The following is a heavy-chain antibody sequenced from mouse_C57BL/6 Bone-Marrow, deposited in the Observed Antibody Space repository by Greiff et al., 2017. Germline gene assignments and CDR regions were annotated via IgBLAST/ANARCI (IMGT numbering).Heavy chain of an antibody. CDR2: ISNLAYSI. V-gene: IGHV5-15*01. D-gene: IGHD2-4*01. CDR1: GFTFSDYG. CDR3: ARYDYDGDAMDY. Sequence: EVMLVESGGGLVQPGGSLKLSCAASGFTFSDYGMAWVRQAPRKGPEWVAFISNLAYSIYYADTVTGRFTSSRENAKNTLYLEMSSLRSEDTAMYYCARYDYDGDAMDYWGQGTSVTVSS. J-gene: IGHJ4*01.